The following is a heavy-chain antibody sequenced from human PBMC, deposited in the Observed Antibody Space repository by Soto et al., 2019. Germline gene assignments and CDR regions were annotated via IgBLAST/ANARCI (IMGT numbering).Heavy chain of an antibody. J-gene: IGHJ6*02. V-gene: IGHV4-59*01. CDR1: GGSISSYY. Sequence: SETLSLTCTVSGGSISSYYWSWIRQPPGKGLEWIGYIYYSGSTNYNPSLKSRVTISVDTSKNQFSLKLSSVTAADTAVCYCARGSIVVVPAAGGGYYYYYGMDVWGQGTTVTVSS. CDR2: IYYSGST. CDR3: ARGSIVVVPAAGGGYYYYYGMDV. D-gene: IGHD2-2*01.